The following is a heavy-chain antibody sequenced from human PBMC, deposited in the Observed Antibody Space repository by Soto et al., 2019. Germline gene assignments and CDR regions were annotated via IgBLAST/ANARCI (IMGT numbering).Heavy chain of an antibody. CDR3: ARAPRSDYIWGSYLPFDY. CDR2: IIPILGIA. D-gene: IGHD3-16*02. Sequence: QVQLVQSGAEVKKPGSSVKVSCKASGGTFSSYTISWVRQAPGQGLEWMGRIIPILGIANYAQKFQGRVTITADKSTSPAYMELSSLRSEDTAVYYCARAPRSDYIWGSYLPFDYWGQGTLVTVSS. CDR1: GGTFSSYT. V-gene: IGHV1-69*02. J-gene: IGHJ4*02.